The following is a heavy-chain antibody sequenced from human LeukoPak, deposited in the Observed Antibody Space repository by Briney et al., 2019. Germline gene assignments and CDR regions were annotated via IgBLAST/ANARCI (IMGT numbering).Heavy chain of an antibody. D-gene: IGHD1-7*01. CDR3: ARENWDSFAFDI. V-gene: IGHV4-30-2*01. CDR2: IYHSGST. J-gene: IGHJ3*02. CDR1: GGSISSGGYY. Sequence: SQTLSLTCTVSGGSISSGGYYWSWLRQPQGKGLEWIVYIYHSGSTYYNPSLKSRDTISVDRSKNQFSLKLSSVTAADTAVYYCARENWDSFAFDIWGQGTMVTVSS.